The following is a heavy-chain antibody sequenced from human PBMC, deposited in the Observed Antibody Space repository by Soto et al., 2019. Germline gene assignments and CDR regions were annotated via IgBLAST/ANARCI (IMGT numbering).Heavy chain of an antibody. J-gene: IGHJ4*02. Sequence: QPGGSLRLSXAASGFTFSSSAISWVRQAPGKGLEWVSAVSANGQGIYYADSVRGRFTISRDNSKNTVFLHMDSLSAEDTAVYYCAKDRHYPRDYFHYWGQGTLVTVSS. CDR1: GFTFSSSA. CDR3: AKDRHYPRDYFHY. V-gene: IGHV3-23*01. CDR2: VSANGQGI. D-gene: IGHD3-10*01.